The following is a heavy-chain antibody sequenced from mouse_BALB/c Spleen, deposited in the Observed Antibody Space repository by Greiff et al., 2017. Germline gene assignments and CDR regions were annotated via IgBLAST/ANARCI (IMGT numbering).Heavy chain of an antibody. V-gene: IGHV14-3*02. J-gene: IGHJ3*01. CDR1: GFNIKDTY. CDR3: ARSGWDNPWFAY. Sequence: EVQLQESGAELVKPGASVKLSCTASGFNIKDTYMHWVKQRPEQGLEWIGRIDPANGNTKYDPKFQGKATITADTSSNTAYLQLSSLTSEDTAVYYCARSGWDNPWFAYWGQGTLVTVSA. CDR2: IDPANGNT. D-gene: IGHD4-1*01.